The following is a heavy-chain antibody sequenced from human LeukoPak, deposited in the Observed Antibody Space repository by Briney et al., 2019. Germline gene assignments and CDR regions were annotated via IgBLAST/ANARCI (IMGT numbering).Heavy chain of an antibody. V-gene: IGHV3-23*01. CDR2: ISGSGGST. Sequence: PGGSLRLSCAASGFTFSSYAMSWVRQAPGKGLEWVSAISGSGGSTYYADSVKGRFTISRDNSKNTLYLQMNSLRAEDTAVYYCAKATDGYNYFFWDYWGQGTLVTVSS. CDR3: AKATDGYNYFFWDY. J-gene: IGHJ4*02. D-gene: IGHD5-24*01. CDR1: GFTFSSYA.